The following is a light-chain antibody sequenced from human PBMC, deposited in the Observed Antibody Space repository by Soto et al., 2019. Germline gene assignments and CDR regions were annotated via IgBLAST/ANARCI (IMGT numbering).Light chain of an antibody. J-gene: IGKJ1*01. CDR3: QQSYSTPRT. Sequence: DIQTTQSPTSLSASVGDRVTITCRASQSISSYLNWYQQKPGKAPKLLIYAASSLQSGVPSRFSGSGSGTDFTLTISSLQTEDFATYYCQQSYSTPRTFGQGTKVDIK. CDR1: QSISSY. CDR2: AAS. V-gene: IGKV1-39*01.